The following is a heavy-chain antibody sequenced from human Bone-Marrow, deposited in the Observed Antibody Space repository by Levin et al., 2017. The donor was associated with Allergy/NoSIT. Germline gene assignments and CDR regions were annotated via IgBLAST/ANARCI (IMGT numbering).Heavy chain of an antibody. CDR3: ARLQDYTSGYGAQYFDV. J-gene: IGHJ3*01. D-gene: IGHD3-22*01. Sequence: SETLSLTCTVYGGSISSEYGSWIRQPPGKGLEWLGFVYYSGSTKYNPSLKSPITISLDTSRTRFSLTLRSVTAADTAVYYCARLQDYTSGYGAQYFDVWGQGAMVTVSS. V-gene: IGHV4-59*01. CDR1: GGSISSEY. CDR2: VYYSGST.